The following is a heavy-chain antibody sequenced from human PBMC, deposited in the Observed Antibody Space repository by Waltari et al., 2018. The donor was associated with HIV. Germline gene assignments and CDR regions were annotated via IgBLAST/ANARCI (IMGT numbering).Heavy chain of an antibody. D-gene: IGHD3-10*01. CDR2: IYYTGAT. J-gene: IGHJ5*02. CDR3: ARDGGQGVRGEVWFDP. V-gene: IGHV4-59*01. CDR1: GGSISSYY. Sequence: QVQLQESGPGLVKPSETLSLTCTASGGSISSYYWSWIRQHPGQGLEWIGYIYYTGATTYTPPLKSRVTISVDTSKNQFSLKLSFVTAADTAVYDCARDGGQGVRGEVWFDPWGQGTLVTVSS.